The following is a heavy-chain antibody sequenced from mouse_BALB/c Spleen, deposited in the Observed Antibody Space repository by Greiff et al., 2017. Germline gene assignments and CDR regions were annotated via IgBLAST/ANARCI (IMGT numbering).Heavy chain of an antibody. V-gene: IGHV5-6-3*01. D-gene: IGHD2-4*01. Sequence: EVQLVESGGGLVQPGGSLKLSCAASGFTFSSYGMSWVRQTPDKRLELVATINSNGGSTYYPDSVKGRFTISRDNAKNTLYLQMSSLKSEDTAMYYCAREGYDYLFAYWGQGTLVTVSA. CDR2: INSNGGST. CDR1: GFTFSSYG. J-gene: IGHJ3*01. CDR3: AREGYDYLFAY.